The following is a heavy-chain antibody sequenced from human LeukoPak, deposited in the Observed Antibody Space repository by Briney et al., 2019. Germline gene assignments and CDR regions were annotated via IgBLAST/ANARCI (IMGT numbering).Heavy chain of an antibody. CDR3: ARLSPINWFDP. CDR2: IYYSGST. CDR1: GGSISSSSYY. Sequence: PSETLSLTCTVSGGSISSSSYYWGWIRQPPRKGLEWIGSIYYSGSTYYNPSLKSRVTISVDTSKNQFSLKLSSVTAADTAVYYCARLSPINWFDPWGQGTLVTVSS. V-gene: IGHV4-39*01. J-gene: IGHJ5*02.